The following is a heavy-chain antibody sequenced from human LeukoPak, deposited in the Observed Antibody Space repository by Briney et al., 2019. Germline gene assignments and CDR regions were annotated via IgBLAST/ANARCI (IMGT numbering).Heavy chain of an antibody. D-gene: IGHD5-24*01. J-gene: IGHJ4*02. CDR3: ARDRGWQQFDY. CDR2: IKEDGSET. V-gene: IGHV3-7*01. CDR1: GFTFSNSW. Sequence: GGSLRLSCAASGFTFSNSWMTWVRQAPGKRLERVANIKEDGSETYYVGSVRGRLSISRDNAKNSVYLEMNSLRAEDTAVYFCARDRGWQQFDYWGQGTLVTVSS.